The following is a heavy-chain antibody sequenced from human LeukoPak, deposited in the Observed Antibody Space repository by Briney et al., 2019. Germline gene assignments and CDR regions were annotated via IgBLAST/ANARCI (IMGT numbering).Heavy chain of an antibody. Sequence: PSETLSLTCTVSGGSISSRGYYWIWIRQHPGKGLGWIGFIYYSGTTYYNPSLKSRATISVDTSKNHFSLKLISVTDADTAMYYCARGTGGAAAADFDPWGQGTLVTVSS. J-gene: IGHJ5*02. CDR1: GGSISSRGYY. V-gene: IGHV4-31*03. D-gene: IGHD6-13*01. CDR2: IYYSGTT. CDR3: ARGTGGAAAADFDP.